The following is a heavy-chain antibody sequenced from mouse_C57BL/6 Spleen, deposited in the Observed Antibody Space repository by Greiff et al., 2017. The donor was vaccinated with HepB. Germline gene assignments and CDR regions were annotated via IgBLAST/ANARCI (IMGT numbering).Heavy chain of an antibody. D-gene: IGHD2-3*01. CDR1: GFTFSDYY. V-gene: IGHV5-12*01. CDR3: ARQNDGYLYYFDY. CDR2: ISNGGGST. Sequence: DVMLVESGGGLVQPGGSLKLSCAASGFTFSDYYMYWVRQTPEKRLEWVAYISNGGGSTYYPDTVKGRFTISRDNAKNTLYLQMSRLKSEDTAMYYCARQNDGYLYYFDYWGQGTTLTVSS. J-gene: IGHJ2*01.